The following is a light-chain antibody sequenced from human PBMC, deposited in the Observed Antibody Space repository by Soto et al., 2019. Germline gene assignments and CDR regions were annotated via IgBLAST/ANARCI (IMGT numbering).Light chain of an antibody. CDR3: QQRSNWPIT. Sequence: EIGLTQSPAALALSPGERATLSCRASQSVSSYLSWYQQKPGQAPRLLIYAASNRATGIPARFSGSGSGTDFTLTISRLEPEDFAVYYCQQRSNWPITFAQGTRLEIK. V-gene: IGKV3-11*01. CDR2: AAS. CDR1: QSVSSY. J-gene: IGKJ5*01.